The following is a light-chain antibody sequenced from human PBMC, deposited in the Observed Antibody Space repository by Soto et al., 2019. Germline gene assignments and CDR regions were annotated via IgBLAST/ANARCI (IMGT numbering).Light chain of an antibody. J-gene: IGKJ2*01. V-gene: IGKV3-20*01. CDR3: QQYGSSPNT. CDR1: QSVSSSY. CDR2: GAS. Sequence: EIGLTQSPGTLSLSPGERATLSCRASQSVSSSYLAWYQHKPGQAPRLLIYGASSRATGIPDRFSGSGSGTDFTLTISRLEPEDFAVYYCQQYGSSPNTFGRGTKLEIK.